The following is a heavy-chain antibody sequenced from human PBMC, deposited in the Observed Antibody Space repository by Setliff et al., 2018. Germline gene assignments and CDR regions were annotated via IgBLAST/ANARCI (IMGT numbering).Heavy chain of an antibody. CDR3: ARDGVFYAMDF. Sequence: LSLTCAVYGEDFSADYWSWIRQPPGKGLEWLSKISGAGTTVYYADSVRSRFTISRDNAKNSLSLQMNSLRAEDSAVYYCARDGVFYAMDFWGQGTTVTVSS. CDR1: GEDFSADY. D-gene: IGHD3-10*01. V-gene: IGHV3-11*04. J-gene: IGHJ6*02. CDR2: ISGAGTTV.